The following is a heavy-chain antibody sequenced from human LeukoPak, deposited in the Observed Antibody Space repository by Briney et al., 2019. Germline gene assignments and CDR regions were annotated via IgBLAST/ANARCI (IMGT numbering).Heavy chain of an antibody. V-gene: IGHV4-59*01. CDR1: GGINNIYY. Sequence: PSETLSLTCTVCGGINNIYYGLGLRQPPGKGLEWIGYIHYSGSPNYNPSLKSRVTISVDTSKNQFSLKLSSLTAADTAVYYCARALTMYQAGITYASDVWGQGTTVTVSS. CDR2: IHYSGSP. CDR3: ARALTMYQAGITYASDV. J-gene: IGHJ6*02. D-gene: IGHD3-10*01.